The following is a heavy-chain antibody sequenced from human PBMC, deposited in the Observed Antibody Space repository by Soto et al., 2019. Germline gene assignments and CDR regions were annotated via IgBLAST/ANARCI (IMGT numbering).Heavy chain of an antibody. Sequence: QVQLQQWGAGPLRPLETLSLTCGVSGGSFSGYYWACIRQSPGKRLEWLGEINDRGSINYNPSLKSRVSISVDTSKNPSSLNLRSVTAADTAVYYCARESHDILTGPPLACYFDLCGRGTLVT. CDR1: GGSFSGYY. CDR2: INDRGSI. J-gene: IGHJ2*01. V-gene: IGHV4-34*01. CDR3: ARESHDILTGPPLACYFDL. D-gene: IGHD3-9*01.